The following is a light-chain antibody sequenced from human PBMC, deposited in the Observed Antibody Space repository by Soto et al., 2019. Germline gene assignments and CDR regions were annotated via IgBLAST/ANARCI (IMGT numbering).Light chain of an antibody. J-gene: IGLJ2*01. CDR1: SSNIGAGYS. CDR2: DNN. CDR3: RGLAASLSVVV. V-gene: IGLV1-40*01. Sequence: QSVLTQPPSASGAPGQRITISCTGSSSNIGAGYSVHWYQHLPGTAPKLLIFDNNNRPSGVPNRFSGSKSGTSASLPITWLLAEDAADYYCRGLAASLSVVVFGGGTKLTVL.